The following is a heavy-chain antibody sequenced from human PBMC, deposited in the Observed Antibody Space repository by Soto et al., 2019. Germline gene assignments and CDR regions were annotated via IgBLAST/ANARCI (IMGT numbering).Heavy chain of an antibody. CDR1: GGSISSSNW. D-gene: IGHD3-10*01. CDR3: ARDMVHRSYGRTFDY. Sequence: QVQLQESGPGLVKPSGTLSLTCAVSGGSISSSNWWSWVRQPPGKGLEWIGEIYHSGSTNYNPSLKSRVTISVDKSKNQFSLKLSPVTAADTAVYYCARDMVHRSYGRTFDYWGQGTLVTVSS. J-gene: IGHJ4*02. CDR2: IYHSGST. V-gene: IGHV4-4*02.